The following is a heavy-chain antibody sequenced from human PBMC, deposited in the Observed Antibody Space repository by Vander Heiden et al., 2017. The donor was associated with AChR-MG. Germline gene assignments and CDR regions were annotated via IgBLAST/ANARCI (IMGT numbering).Heavy chain of an antibody. J-gene: IGHJ4*02. V-gene: IGHV4-39*01. CDR3: ASNSGTYWSGDFDY. D-gene: IGHD1-26*01. Sequence: QLQLQESGPGLVKPSETLSLTCTVSGGSIRSNNYYWGWIRQPPGKGLEWIGSIYYSGSTYYNPSLKSRVTISVDTSKNQFSLKLSSVTAADTAVYYCASNSGTYWSGDFDYWGQGTLVTVSS. CDR2: IYYSGST. CDR1: GGSIRSNNYY.